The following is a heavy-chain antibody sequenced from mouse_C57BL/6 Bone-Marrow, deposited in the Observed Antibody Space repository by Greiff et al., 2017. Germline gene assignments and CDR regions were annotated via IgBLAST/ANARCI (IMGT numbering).Heavy chain of an antibody. CDR1: GYTFTSYW. V-gene: IGHV1-55*01. J-gene: IGHJ1*03. CDR3: ARVTGTYWYFDV. CDR2: IYPGSGST. Sequence: VQLQQPGAELVKPGASVKMSCKASGYTFTSYWITWVKQRPGQGLEWIGDIYPGSGSTNYNEKFKSKATLTVDTSSSTAYMQLSSLTSEDSAVXYCARVTGTYWYFDVWGTGTTVTVSS. D-gene: IGHD4-1*01.